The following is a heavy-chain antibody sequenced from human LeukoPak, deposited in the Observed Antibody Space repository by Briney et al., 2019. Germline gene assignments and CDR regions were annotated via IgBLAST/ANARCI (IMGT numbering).Heavy chain of an antibody. CDR1: GFTFSNYV. CDR3: ARDFWSSFFSLGY. D-gene: IGHD3-3*01. J-gene: IGHJ4*02. V-gene: IGHV3-30-3*01. CDR2: ISYDGSNK. Sequence: QTGGSLRLSCAASGFTFSNYVIHWVRQAPGKGLEWVAVISYDGSNKYYADSVKGRFTISRDNSKNTLYLQMNSLRAEDTAVYYCARDFWSSFFSLGYWGQGTLVAVSS.